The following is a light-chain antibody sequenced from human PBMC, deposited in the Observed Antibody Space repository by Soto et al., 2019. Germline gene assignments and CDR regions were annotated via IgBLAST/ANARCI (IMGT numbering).Light chain of an antibody. CDR3: CSFASSNTFV. CDR1: SSDVGSYNL. Sequence: QSALTQPASVSGSPGQSITLSCTGTSSDVGSYNLVSWYQQHPVTAPKLMIYEGSNRPSGVSNRFSGSTSGNTASLTISGLQAEDEAYYYCCSFASSNTFVFGTGTKLTVL. V-gene: IGLV2-23*03. J-gene: IGLJ1*01. CDR2: EGS.